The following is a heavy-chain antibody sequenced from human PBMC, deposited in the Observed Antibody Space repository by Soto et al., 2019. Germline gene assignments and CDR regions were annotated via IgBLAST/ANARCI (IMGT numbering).Heavy chain of an antibody. Sequence: QITLKESGPTLVKPTQTLTLTCTFSGFSLNTNGVGVGSIRQPPGKALEWLALIYWDDDKRYSPSLKSRLTITTDTSKNQVFLTMTNMDPVDTATYYCAHRRVRDSSGENFDSWGQGTLVTVSS. D-gene: IGHD6-19*01. CDR1: GFSLNTNGVG. CDR2: IYWDDDK. J-gene: IGHJ4*02. CDR3: AHRRVRDSSGENFDS. V-gene: IGHV2-5*02.